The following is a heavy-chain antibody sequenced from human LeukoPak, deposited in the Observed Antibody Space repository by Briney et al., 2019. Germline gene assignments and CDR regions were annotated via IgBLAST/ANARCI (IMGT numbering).Heavy chain of an antibody. D-gene: IGHD4-17*01. CDR1: GFTFSGYE. CDR3: ARGGDYGDYVDFAY. J-gene: IGHJ4*02. Sequence: GRSLRLSCAASGFTFSGYELNWVRQAPGKGLEWVSYISTTGTTVYYADSVKGRFTISRDNVKNSLYLQMNSLRDEDTAVYYCARGGDYGDYVDFAYWGQGTLVTVSS. V-gene: IGHV3-48*03. CDR2: ISTTGTTV.